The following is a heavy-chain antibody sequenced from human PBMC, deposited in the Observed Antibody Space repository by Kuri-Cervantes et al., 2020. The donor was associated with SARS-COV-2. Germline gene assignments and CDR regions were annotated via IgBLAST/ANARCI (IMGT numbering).Heavy chain of an antibody. CDR3: AKGGYSYGRAYYYYYMDV. CDR2: ISWDGRNT. Sequence: GESLKISCVASGFTFDDYAMHWVRQGPGKGLEWVSFISWDGRNTYYADSVKGRFTISRDNSKNSLYLQMNSLRAEDTALYYCAKGGYSYGRAYYYYYMDVWGKGTTVTVSS. D-gene: IGHD5-18*01. J-gene: IGHJ6*03. CDR1: GFTFDDYA. V-gene: IGHV3-43D*03.